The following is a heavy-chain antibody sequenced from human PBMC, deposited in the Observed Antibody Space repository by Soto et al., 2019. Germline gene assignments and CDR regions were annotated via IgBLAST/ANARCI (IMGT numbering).Heavy chain of an antibody. D-gene: IGHD2-21*02. V-gene: IGHV3-23*01. CDR1: GFTFSSYA. J-gene: IGHJ2*01. CDR2: ISGSGGST. CDR3: AVCLVVSGIGLYRWYFEL. Sequence: EVQLLESGGGLVQPGGSLRLSCAASGFTFSSYAMSWVRQAPGKGLEWVSAISGSGGSTYYADSVKGRFTISRETAKNTSYLEMIRLRAEATAVYHCAVCLVVSGIGLYRWYFELWGRGTLVTVSS.